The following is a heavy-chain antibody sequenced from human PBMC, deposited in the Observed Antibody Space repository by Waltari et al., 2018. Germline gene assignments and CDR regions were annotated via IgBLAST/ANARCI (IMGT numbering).Heavy chain of an antibody. V-gene: IGHV4-34*02. J-gene: IGHJ6*03. D-gene: IGHD3-3*01. CDR3: ARVFGYYYYYMDV. Sequence: QVQLQQWGAGLLKPSETLSLTCDVSGGSLSGYHWTWIRQPPGKGLEWIGEINDSRRTTYNPYLVSRVTVSIDTANNQFSLRVRCVTAADTAVYYCARVFGYYYYYMDVWGKGTTVTISS. CDR1: GGSLSGYH. CDR2: INDSRRT.